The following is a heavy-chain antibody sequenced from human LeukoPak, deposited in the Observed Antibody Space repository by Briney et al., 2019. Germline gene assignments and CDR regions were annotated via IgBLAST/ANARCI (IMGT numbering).Heavy chain of an antibody. Sequence: ETLSLTCAVYGGSFSGYYWSWIRQAPGKGLEWVGRIKSKTDGGTTDYAAPVKGRFTISRDDSKNTLYLQMNSLKTEDTAVYYCTTDHLVDYWGQGTLVTVSS. V-gene: IGHV3-15*01. CDR1: GGSFSGYY. CDR2: IKSKTDGGTT. J-gene: IGHJ4*02. CDR3: TTDHLVDY.